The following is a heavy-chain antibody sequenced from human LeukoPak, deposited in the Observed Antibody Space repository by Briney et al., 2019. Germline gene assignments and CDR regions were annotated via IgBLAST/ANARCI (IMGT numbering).Heavy chain of an antibody. CDR1: GGSMSSHY. J-gene: IGHJ2*01. CDR3: ARATSWDQRNFDWPHWYLDL. CDR2: IYYTGST. D-gene: IGHD3-9*01. Sequence: SETLSLTCTVSGGSMSSHYWSWIRQPPGKGLEWIGYIYYTGSTNHNPSLKSRVTISVDTSKNQFSLKLSSVTTADTAVYYCARATSWDQRNFDWPHWYLDLWGRGTLVTVFS. V-gene: IGHV4-59*11.